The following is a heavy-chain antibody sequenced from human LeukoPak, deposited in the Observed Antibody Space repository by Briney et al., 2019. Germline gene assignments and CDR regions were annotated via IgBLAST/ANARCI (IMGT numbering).Heavy chain of an antibody. V-gene: IGHV3-53*01. J-gene: IGHJ4*02. CDR3: AREAVTRNYFDY. CDR1: GFTFSSNY. Sequence: GGSLRLSCAASGFTFSSNYMSWVRQAPGKGLEWVSIIFSGGSTYYSDSVKGRFTISRDNSKNTLYLQMNSLRAEDTAVYYCAREAVTRNYFDYRGQGTLVTVSS. D-gene: IGHD4-17*01. CDR2: IFSGGST.